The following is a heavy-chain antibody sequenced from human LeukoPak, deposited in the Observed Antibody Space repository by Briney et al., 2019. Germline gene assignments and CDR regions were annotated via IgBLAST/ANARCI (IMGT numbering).Heavy chain of an antibody. CDR1: GFTFSSYA. CDR2: ISYDGSNK. J-gene: IGHJ6*03. D-gene: IGHD4-17*01. Sequence: GGSLRLSCAASGFTFSSYAMHWVRQAPGKGLEWVTVISYDGSNKYYADSVKGRFTISRDNSKNTLYLQMNSLRAEDTAVYYCAREGYADYLTRDYYYYYMDVWGKGTTVTVSS. V-gene: IGHV3-30*04. CDR3: AREGYADYLTRDYYYYYMDV.